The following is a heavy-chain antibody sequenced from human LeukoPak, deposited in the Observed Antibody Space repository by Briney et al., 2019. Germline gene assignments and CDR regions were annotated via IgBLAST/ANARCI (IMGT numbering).Heavy chain of an antibody. CDR2: ISYDGSNK. J-gene: IGHJ4*02. V-gene: IGHV3-30*03. D-gene: IGHD3-22*01. CDR3: ARVLHKRNYDSSTYYGY. Sequence: PGGSLRLSCAAARFTFSSYGMHWVRQAPGKGLEWVAVISYDGSNKYYADSVKGRFTISRDNAKNSLYLQMNSLKAEDTAVYYCARVLHKRNYDSSTYYGYWGQGTLVTVSS. CDR1: RFTFSSYG.